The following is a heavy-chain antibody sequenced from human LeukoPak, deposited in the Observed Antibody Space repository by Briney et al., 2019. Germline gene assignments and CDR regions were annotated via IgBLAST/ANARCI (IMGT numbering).Heavy chain of an antibody. CDR3: ARGQVAGTSDY. Sequence: ASVKVSCKASGYTFTSYGISWVRQAPGQGLEWMGGIIPIFGTANYAQKFQGRVTITADESTSTAYMELSSLRSEDTAVYYCARGQVAGTSDYWGQGTLVTVSS. V-gene: IGHV1-69*13. CDR2: IIPIFGTA. CDR1: GYTFTSYG. J-gene: IGHJ4*02. D-gene: IGHD6-19*01.